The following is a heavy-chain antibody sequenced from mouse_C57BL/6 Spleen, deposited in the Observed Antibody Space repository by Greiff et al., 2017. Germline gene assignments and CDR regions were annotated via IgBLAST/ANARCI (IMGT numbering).Heavy chain of an antibody. V-gene: IGHV1-26*01. CDR3: ARRGLRQYAMDY. J-gene: IGHJ4*01. D-gene: IGHD2-4*01. Sequence: VQLQQSGPELVKPGASVKISCKASGYTFTDYYMNWVKQSHGKSLEWIGDINPNNGGTSYNQKFKGKATLTVDKSSSTAYMELRSLTSEDSAVYYCARRGLRQYAMDYWGQGTSVTVSS. CDR1: GYTFTDYY. CDR2: INPNNGGT.